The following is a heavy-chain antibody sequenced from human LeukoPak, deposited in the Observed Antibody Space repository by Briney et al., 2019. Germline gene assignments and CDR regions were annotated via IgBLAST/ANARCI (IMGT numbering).Heavy chain of an antibody. V-gene: IGHV1-69*01. CDR1: EGTFSSYA. J-gene: IGHJ4*02. D-gene: IGHD3-9*01. CDR3: ASLGGDWLFDY. Sequence: LVKLSCKPSEGTFSSYAISWVRQAPGQGLEWMGGIIPIFGTANYAQKFQGRVTITADESTSTAYMELSSLRSEDTAVYYCASLGGDWLFDYWGQGTLVTVSS. CDR2: IIPIFGTA.